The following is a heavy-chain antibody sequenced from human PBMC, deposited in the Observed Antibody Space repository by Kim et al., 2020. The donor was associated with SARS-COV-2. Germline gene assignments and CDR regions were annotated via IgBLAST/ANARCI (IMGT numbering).Heavy chain of an antibody. CDR3: ANLPLAVAVAGYWYFDL. Sequence: GGSLRLSCAASGFTFSSYAMSWVRQAPGKGLEWVSAISGSGGSTYYADSVKGRFNISRDNSKNTLYLQMNSLRAEDTAVYYCANLPLAVAVAGYWYFDLWGRGTLVTVSS. CDR2: ISGSGGST. D-gene: IGHD6-19*01. V-gene: IGHV3-23*01. CDR1: GFTFSSYA. J-gene: IGHJ2*01.